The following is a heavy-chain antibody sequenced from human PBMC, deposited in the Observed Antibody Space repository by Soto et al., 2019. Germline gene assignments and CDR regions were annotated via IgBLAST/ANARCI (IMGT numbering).Heavy chain of an antibody. CDR2: ISPKSGGT. Sequence: GSSVKVSSKASGYTFINYYMHWVRQAPGQGFEWMGRISPKSGGTNYAQKFQGRVTMTRDTSISTAYMELSRLRSDDTAVYYCASWWYDYGVTYDFDYWG. CDR3: ASWWYDYGVTYDFDY. V-gene: IGHV1-2*02. CDR1: GYTFINYY. J-gene: IGHJ4*01. D-gene: IGHD3-10*01.